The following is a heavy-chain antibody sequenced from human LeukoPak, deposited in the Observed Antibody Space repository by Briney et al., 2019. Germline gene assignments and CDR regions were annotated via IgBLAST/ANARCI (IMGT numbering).Heavy chain of an antibody. J-gene: IGHJ4*02. D-gene: IGHD6-6*01. CDR1: GGSISSYY. CDR2: IYYSGST. Sequence: PSETLSLTCTVSGGSISSYYWNWIRQPPGKGLEWIGYIYYSGSTNYNPSLKSRVTISVDTSKNQFSLKLSSVTAADTAVYYCARSGGVAARRGGYFDYWGQGTLVTVSS. V-gene: IGHV4-59*01. CDR3: ARSGGVAARRGGYFDY.